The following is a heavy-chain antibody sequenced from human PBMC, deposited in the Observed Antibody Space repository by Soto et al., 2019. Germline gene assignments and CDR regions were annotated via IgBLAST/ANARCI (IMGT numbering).Heavy chain of an antibody. CDR1: GYTFASYG. J-gene: IGHJ6*02. D-gene: IGHD6-13*01. V-gene: IGHV1-18*01. CDR2: ISAYNGNT. CDR3: ARDGYSSSWYGMDV. Sequence: ASVKVSCKASGYTFASYGISWVRQAPGQGLEWMGWISAYNGNTNYAQKLQGRVTMTTDTSTSTAYMELRSLRSDDTAVYYCARDGYSSSWYGMDVWGQGTTVTVSS.